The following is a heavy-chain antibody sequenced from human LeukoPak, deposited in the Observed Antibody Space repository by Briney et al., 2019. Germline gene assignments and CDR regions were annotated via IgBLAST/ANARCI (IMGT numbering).Heavy chain of an antibody. Sequence: PSETLSLTCTVSGGSISSYYWSWIRQPPGQGLEWIGYIYYSGSTNYNPSLKSRVTISVDTSKNQFSLKLSSVTAADTAVYYCARDNPHNYYDSSGYSYWYFDLWGRGTLVTVSS. V-gene: IGHV4-59*01. D-gene: IGHD3-22*01. CDR1: GGSISSYY. CDR3: ARDNPHNYYDSSGYSYWYFDL. J-gene: IGHJ2*01. CDR2: IYYSGST.